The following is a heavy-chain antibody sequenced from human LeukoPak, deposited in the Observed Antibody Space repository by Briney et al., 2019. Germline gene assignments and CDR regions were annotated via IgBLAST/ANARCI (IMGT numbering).Heavy chain of an antibody. V-gene: IGHV1-2*02. CDR1: GYTFTGYY. Sequence: ASVKVSCKASGYTFTGYYMHWVRQAPGQGLEWMGWINPNSGGTNYAQKFQGRVTMTRDTSISTAYMELSRLRSDDTAVYYCVRGLTPGYSSSGYDRLGVYFDYWGRGPLVTVSS. J-gene: IGHJ4*02. D-gene: IGHD6-13*01. CDR2: INPNSGGT. CDR3: VRGLTPGYSSSGYDRLGVYFDY.